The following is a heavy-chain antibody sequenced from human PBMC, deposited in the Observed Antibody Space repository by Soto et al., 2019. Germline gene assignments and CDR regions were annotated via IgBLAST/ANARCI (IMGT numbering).Heavy chain of an antibody. CDR1: GFVFSDYG. CDR2: ITNDGNNE. V-gene: IGHV3-30*18. CDR3: AKEHDFWSGYSDREFDY. D-gene: IGHD3-3*01. J-gene: IGHJ4*02. Sequence: SLRLSCAASGFVFSDYGMHWVRQAPGKGLEWVALITNDGNNEYYRESVKGRFSISRDNSKKALYLQMSSLRTEDAAVYYCAKEHDFWSGYSDREFDYWGQGTLVTVSS.